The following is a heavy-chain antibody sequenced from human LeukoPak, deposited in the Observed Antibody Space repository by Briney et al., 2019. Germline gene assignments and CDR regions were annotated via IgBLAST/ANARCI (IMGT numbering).Heavy chain of an antibody. V-gene: IGHV4-59*01. CDR3: ARDYSDSGGYSPFQH. CDR1: GGSISSNY. Sequence: PSETLSLTCTVSGGSISSNYWNWIRQPPGKGLEWIGFIYFTGSTIYNPSLKSRVTISVDTSKNQFSLRLTSVTAADTAVYYCARDYSDSGGYSPFQHWGQGTLVTVSS. J-gene: IGHJ1*01. D-gene: IGHD3-22*01. CDR2: IYFTGST.